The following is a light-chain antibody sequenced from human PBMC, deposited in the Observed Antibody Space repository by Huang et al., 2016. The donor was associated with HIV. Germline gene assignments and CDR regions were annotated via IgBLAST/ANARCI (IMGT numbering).Light chain of an antibody. CDR1: ENISSNF. V-gene: IGKV3-20*01. CDR3: QQYGSSPLT. J-gene: IGKJ4*01. CDR2: GAS. Sequence: EIVLTQSPGTVSLSPGEVATVSCRASENISSNFLAWYQQKPGQAPRLLIYGASRRAAGIPDRFSGSGSRTDFTLTITRLKAEDLAMYHCQQYGSSPLTFGGGTKVEI.